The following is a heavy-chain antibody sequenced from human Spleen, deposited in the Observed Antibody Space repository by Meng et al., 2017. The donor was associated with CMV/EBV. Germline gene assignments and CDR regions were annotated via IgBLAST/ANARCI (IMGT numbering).Heavy chain of an antibody. CDR1: GYSFASYC. D-gene: IGHD2-21*01. Sequence: GESLKISCEGSGYSFASYCIGWVRQMPGKGLERMVIIYPSDSDTIYNPSFQGQVTISADTSISTAYLQWNSLKASDTAMYYCARRPMLYWGTDCEFDFWGQGTLVTVSS. V-gene: IGHV5-51*01. J-gene: IGHJ4*02. CDR3: ARRPMLYWGTDCEFDF. CDR2: IYPSDSDT.